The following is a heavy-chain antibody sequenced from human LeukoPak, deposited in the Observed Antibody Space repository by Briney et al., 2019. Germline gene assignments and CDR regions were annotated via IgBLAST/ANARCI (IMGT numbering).Heavy chain of an antibody. Sequence: PSETLSLTCAAYGGSFSGYYWSWIRQPPGKGLASIGEINHSGSTNYNPSLKSRVTISVDTSKNQFSLKLSSVTAADTAVYYCARGFGYYYDTLDWGQGTLVTVSS. D-gene: IGHD3-22*01. CDR2: INHSGST. V-gene: IGHV4-34*01. J-gene: IGHJ4*02. CDR3: ARGFGYYYDTLD. CDR1: GGSFSGYY.